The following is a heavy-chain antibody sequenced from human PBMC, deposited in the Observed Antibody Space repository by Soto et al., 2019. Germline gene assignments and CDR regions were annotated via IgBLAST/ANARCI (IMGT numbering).Heavy chain of an antibody. CDR2: ISPTLGTP. Sequence: QVQLVQSGAEVKKPGSSVNVSCKASGGIFSNFAFNWMRQAPGQGLEWMGVISPTLGTPHYAQKFLGRVTISADESTRTVYMELSSLTVEDTAVYYCARVGLGAYDYWGQGTLVIVSS. CDR1: GGIFSNFA. J-gene: IGHJ4*02. CDR3: ARVGLGAYDY. V-gene: IGHV1-69*01. D-gene: IGHD6-19*01.